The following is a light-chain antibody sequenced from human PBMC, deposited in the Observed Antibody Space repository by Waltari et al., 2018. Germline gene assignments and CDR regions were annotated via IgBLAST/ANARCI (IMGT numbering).Light chain of an antibody. CDR1: RSNIGSNS. V-gene: IGLV1-44*01. Sequence: QSVLTQPPSASGTPGQRVAISCSGTRSNIGSNSVHWYQQLPGTAPKLLPHSNNPRPSGVPDRFSCSKSGTSASLAISGRQSEDEAHYYCAAWDASLNGWVFGGGTKLTVL. J-gene: IGLJ3*02. CDR2: SNN. CDR3: AAWDASLNGWV.